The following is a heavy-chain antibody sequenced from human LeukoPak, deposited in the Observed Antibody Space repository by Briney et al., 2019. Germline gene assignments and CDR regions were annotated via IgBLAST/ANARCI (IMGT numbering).Heavy chain of an antibody. Sequence: PGGSLRLSCTASGFTFSTYSMNWVRQAPGKGLEWVSYISSSSGTIYYADSVKGRFTISRDDAKNSLFLQMNSLRDEDTAAYYCARKTPPDYWGQGTLVTVSS. V-gene: IGHV3-48*02. CDR3: ARKTPPDY. CDR1: GFTFSTYS. J-gene: IGHJ4*02. CDR2: ISSSSGTI.